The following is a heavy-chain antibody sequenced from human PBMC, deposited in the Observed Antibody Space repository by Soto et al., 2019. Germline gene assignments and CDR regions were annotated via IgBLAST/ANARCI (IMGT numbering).Heavy chain of an antibody. Sequence: QVHLQQWGAGLLKPAETLSLTGAVYDGSLSNNEYTWTRQSPGKGLEWIGEIHPSGSTFYNPSLQTRVTLSQDTSKKHFSLNLISVTAADTGEYYCSTGSDAYKGGRTWGQGTLVTVSS. D-gene: IGHD1-1*01. V-gene: IGHV4-34*02. CDR1: DGSLSNNE. CDR3: STGSDAYKGGRT. J-gene: IGHJ5*02. CDR2: IHPSGST.